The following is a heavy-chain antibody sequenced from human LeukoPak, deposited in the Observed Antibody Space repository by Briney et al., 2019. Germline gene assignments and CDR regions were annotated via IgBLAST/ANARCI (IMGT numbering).Heavy chain of an antibody. J-gene: IGHJ4*02. CDR1: GVSISSSSYY. Sequence: PSETLSLTCTVSGVSISSSSYYWAWIRQPPGKGLEWIGHIYYTGSTYNNPSLKSRLTISEDTSKNQFSLKLSSVTAADTAVYYCASRLQWLNYFDYWGQGTLVTVPS. CDR3: ASRLQWLNYFDY. CDR2: IYYTGST. V-gene: IGHV4-39*01. D-gene: IGHD6-19*01.